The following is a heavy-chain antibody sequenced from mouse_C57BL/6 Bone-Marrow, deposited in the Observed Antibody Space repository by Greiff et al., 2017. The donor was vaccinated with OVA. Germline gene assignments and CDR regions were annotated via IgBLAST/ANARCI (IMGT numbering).Heavy chain of an antibody. D-gene: IGHD2-4*01. CDR3: TRKFDDYEDY. J-gene: IGHJ2*01. CDR2: IDPETGGT. Sequence: VQLQESGAELVRPGASVTLSCKASGYTFTDYEMHWVKQTPVHGLEWIGAIDPETGGTAYNQKFKGKAILTADKSSSTAYMELRSLTSEDSAVYYCTRKFDDYEDYWGQGTTLTVSS. V-gene: IGHV1-15*01. CDR1: GYTFTDYE.